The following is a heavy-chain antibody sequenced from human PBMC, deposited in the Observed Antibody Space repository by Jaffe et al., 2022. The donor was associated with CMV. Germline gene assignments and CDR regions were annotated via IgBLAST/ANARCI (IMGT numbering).Heavy chain of an antibody. V-gene: IGHV1-69*01. D-gene: IGHD6-6*01. Sequence: QVQLVQSGAEVKKPGSSVKVSCKASGGTFSSYAISWVRQAPGQGLEWMGGIIPIFGTANYAQKFQGRVTITADESTSTAYMELSSLRSEDTAVYYCARVIAARPEGLYYYYGMDVWGQGTTVTVSS. CDR3: ARVIAARPEGLYYYYGMDV. CDR1: GGTFSSYA. CDR2: IIPIFGTA. J-gene: IGHJ6*02.